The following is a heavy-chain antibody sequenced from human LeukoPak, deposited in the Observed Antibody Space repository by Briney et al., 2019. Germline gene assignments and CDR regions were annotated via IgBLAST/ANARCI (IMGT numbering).Heavy chain of an antibody. D-gene: IGHD5-18*01. V-gene: IGHV3-21*01. J-gene: IGHJ4*02. CDR2: VSSSSSYI. CDR1: GFTFSSYS. Sequence: PGGSLRLSCAASGFTFSSYSMNWVRQAPGKGLEWVSSVSSSSSYIYYADSVKGRFTISRDNAKNSLYLQMNSLRAEDTAVYYCASWPKDTAMSERTYYFDYWGQGTLVTVSS. CDR3: ASWPKDTAMSERTYYFDY.